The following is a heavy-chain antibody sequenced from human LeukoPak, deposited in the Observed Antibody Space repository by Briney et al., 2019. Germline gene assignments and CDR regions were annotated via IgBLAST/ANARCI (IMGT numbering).Heavy chain of an antibody. J-gene: IGHJ6*04. CDR3: AELGITMIGGV. D-gene: IGHD3-10*02. CDR2: ISSSGSTI. CDR1: GFTFSSYE. V-gene: IGHV3-48*03. Sequence: GGSLRLSCAASGFTFSSYEMNWVRQAPGKGLEWVSYISSSGSTIYYADSVKGRFTISRDNAKNSLYLQMNSLRAEDTAVYYWAELGITMIGGVWGKGTTVTISS.